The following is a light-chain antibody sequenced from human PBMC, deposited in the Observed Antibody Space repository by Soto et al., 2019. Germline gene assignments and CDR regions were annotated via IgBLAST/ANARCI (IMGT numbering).Light chain of an antibody. J-gene: IGKJ3*01. V-gene: IGKV3-20*01. Sequence: EIVLTQSPGTLALSPGERATLSCRASQSVSSNYLTWYQQKRGQAPRLLIHVASSRATGIPDRFSGSGSGTDFTLTISRLEPEDLAVYYCQQYGSSPFTFGPGTKVGIK. CDR3: QQYGSSPFT. CDR1: QSVSSNY. CDR2: VAS.